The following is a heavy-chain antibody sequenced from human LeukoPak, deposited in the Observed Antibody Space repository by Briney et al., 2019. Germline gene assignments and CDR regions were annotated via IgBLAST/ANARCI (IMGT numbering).Heavy chain of an antibody. J-gene: IGHJ4*02. V-gene: IGHV3-20*04. D-gene: IGHD4-11*01. Sequence: TGGSLRLSCAASGFTFDDYGMSWVRQAPGEGLEWVSGINWNGNRTGYADSVKGPFTISRDNAKNSLYLQMNSLRAEDTALYYCARGPMTTVTTPTDYWGQGTLVTVSS. CDR3: ARGPMTTVTTPTDY. CDR2: INWNGNRT. CDR1: GFTFDDYG.